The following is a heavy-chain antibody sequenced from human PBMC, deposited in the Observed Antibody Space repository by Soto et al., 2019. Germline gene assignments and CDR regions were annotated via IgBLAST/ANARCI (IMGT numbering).Heavy chain of an antibody. J-gene: IGHJ6*03. V-gene: IGHV4-34*01. D-gene: IGHD3-10*01. CDR1: GGSFSGYY. CDR2: INHSGST. Sequence: PSETLSLTCAVYGGSFSGYYWSWIRQPPGKGLEWIGEINHSGSTNYNPSLKSRVTISVDTSKNQFSLKLSSVTAADTAVYYCARHVHGSGSYVHYYYMDVWGKGTTVT. CDR3: ARHVHGSGSYVHYYYMDV.